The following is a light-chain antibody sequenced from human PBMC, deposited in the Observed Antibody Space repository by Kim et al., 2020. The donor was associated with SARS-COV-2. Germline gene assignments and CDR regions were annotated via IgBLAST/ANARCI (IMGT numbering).Light chain of an antibody. CDR3: QQYNSYPRT. Sequence: ASVGDRVTITCRASQDIGTWLAWYQQKPGKAPSLLIFKASTLESGVPLRFSGGGSGTEFTLSISSLQPDDFATYYCQQYNSYPRTFGQGTKVDIK. CDR2: KAS. CDR1: QDIGTW. V-gene: IGKV1-5*03. J-gene: IGKJ1*01.